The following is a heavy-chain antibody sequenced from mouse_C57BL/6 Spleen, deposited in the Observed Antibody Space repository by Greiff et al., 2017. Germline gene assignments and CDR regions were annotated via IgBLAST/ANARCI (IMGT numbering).Heavy chain of an antibody. CDR1: GFTFTDDY. V-gene: IGHV14-4*01. CDR2: IDPENGDT. J-gene: IGHJ2*01. Sequence: EVKLVESGAELVRPGASVTVSCTASGFTFTDDYMHWVKQRPEQGLEWIGWIDPENGDTEYASKFTGKATITADTSSNTAYMQLSSLTSEDTAVYYCTTPLKGYFDYWGQGTTLTVSS. CDR3: TTPLKGYFDY.